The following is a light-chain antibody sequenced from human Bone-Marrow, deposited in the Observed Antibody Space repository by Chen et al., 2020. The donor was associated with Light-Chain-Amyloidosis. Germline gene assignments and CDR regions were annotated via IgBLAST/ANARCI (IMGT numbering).Light chain of an antibody. J-gene: IGLJ2*01. Sequence: SYELPQPPSLSVSPGQTARITCSGDALPPKYAYWYQQKPGQAPVLVIHRDTERPSGISERFSGSSSGTTATLTISGVQAEDEADYHCQSADSSGTYEVIFGGGTKLTVL. V-gene: IGLV3-25*03. CDR2: RDT. CDR1: ALPPKY. CDR3: QSADSSGTYEVI.